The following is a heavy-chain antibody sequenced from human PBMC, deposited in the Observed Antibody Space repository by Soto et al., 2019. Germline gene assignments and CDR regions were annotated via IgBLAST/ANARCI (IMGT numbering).Heavy chain of an antibody. CDR1: GFTFSNYG. CDR2: IWHDGNNK. D-gene: IGHD1-26*01. Sequence: GGSLRLSCAASGFTFSNYGMHWVRQAPGKGLEWVAIIWHDGNNKYYADSVRGRFIISRDNPKNRLYLQMNSLRAEDTAVYYCASDLVGASDSYGLDVWGQGTPVTVSS. CDR3: ASDLVGASDSYGLDV. J-gene: IGHJ6*02. V-gene: IGHV3-33*01.